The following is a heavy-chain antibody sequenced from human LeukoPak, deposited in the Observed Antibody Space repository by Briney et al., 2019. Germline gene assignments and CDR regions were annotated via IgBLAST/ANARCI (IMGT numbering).Heavy chain of an antibody. V-gene: IGHV1-58*01. CDR1: GFTFTNSA. CDR3: AADLPYSNYGPLDY. CDR2: IVVGSGNS. J-gene: IGHJ4*02. D-gene: IGHD4-11*01. Sequence: SAKVSCKASGFTFTNSAVQWVRQARGQRLEWIGWIVVGSGNSNYAQKFQERVTITRDMSTSTAYLELSSLRSEDTAVYYCAADLPYSNYGPLDYWGQGTLVTVSS.